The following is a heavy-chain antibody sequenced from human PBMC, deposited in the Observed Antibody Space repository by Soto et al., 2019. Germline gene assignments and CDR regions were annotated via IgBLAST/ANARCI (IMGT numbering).Heavy chain of an antibody. Sequence: GGSLRLSCSASGFPFSNYDMSWVRQAPGKGLEWVSAIRDTGGSTYSADSVKGRFTISRDNSRNTLYLQMNSLRADDTAVYFCARRRDASGSYFDYWGRGTLVTVS. CDR3: ARRRDASGSYFDY. D-gene: IGHD3-10*01. V-gene: IGHV3-23*01. CDR2: IRDTGGST. CDR1: GFPFSNYD. J-gene: IGHJ4*02.